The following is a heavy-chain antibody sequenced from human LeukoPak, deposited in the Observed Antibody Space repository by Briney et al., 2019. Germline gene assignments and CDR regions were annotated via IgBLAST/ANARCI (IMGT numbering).Heavy chain of an antibody. V-gene: IGHV3-7*01. CDR2: IKEDGSEK. D-gene: IGHD1-26*01. CDR3: ARRGSYADY. Sequence: GGSLRLSCAASGFTFSNYWMSWVRQAPGKGLEWVANIKEDGSEKYCVDSVKGRFTISRDNAKNSLYLQMNSLRAEDTAVYYCARRGSYADYWGQGTLVTVSS. J-gene: IGHJ4*02. CDR1: GFTFSNYW.